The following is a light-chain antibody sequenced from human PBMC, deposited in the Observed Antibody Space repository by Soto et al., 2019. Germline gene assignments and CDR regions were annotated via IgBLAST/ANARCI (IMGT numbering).Light chain of an antibody. V-gene: IGKV1-39*01. J-gene: IGKJ1*01. CDR3: QQSYSKWT. CDR2: AAS. Sequence: DIQMTQSPSSLPASVGDRVTITCRAKESVSSYVNWYQQKPGKAPKLLIYAASSLQSGVPARFSGSGSVTDFTLTISCLQPEDFATYYCQQSYSKWTFGQGTKVEIK. CDR1: ESVSSY.